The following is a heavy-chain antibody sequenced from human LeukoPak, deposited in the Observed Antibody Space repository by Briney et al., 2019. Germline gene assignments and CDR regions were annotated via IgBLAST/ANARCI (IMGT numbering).Heavy chain of an antibody. CDR1: GGSISSGFYY. D-gene: IGHD3-16*01. CDR2: IYTSGST. CDR3: AREHPRGEVDDFDY. J-gene: IGHJ4*02. V-gene: IGHV4-61*02. Sequence: SETLSLTCTVSGGSISSGFYYWSWFRQPAGKGLEWIGRIYTSGSTNYNPSLKSRISISVDTSKNQFSLKLTSVTAADTAVYYCAREHPRGEVDDFDYWGQGTLVTVSS.